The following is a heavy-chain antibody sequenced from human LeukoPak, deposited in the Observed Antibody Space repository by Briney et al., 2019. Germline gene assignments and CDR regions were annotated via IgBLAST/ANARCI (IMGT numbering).Heavy chain of an antibody. J-gene: IGHJ3*02. Sequence: GGSLRLXCAASGFTFSSYEMNWVRQAPGKELEWVSYISSSGSLIFYADSVRGRFTISRDNARNSLYLQMNSLRAEDTAVYYCAREDEDAFDIWGPGTMVTVSS. CDR3: AREDEDAFDI. V-gene: IGHV3-48*03. CDR2: ISSSGSLI. CDR1: GFTFSSYE.